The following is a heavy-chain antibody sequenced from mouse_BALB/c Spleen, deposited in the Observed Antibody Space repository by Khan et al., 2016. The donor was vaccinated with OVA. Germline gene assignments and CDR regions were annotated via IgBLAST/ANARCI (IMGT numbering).Heavy chain of an antibody. D-gene: IGHD2-10*01. CDR2: IWSDGST. J-gene: IGHJ4*01. V-gene: IGHV2-6-1*01. CDR3: ARQPYYHYYALDY. CDR1: GFSLTSYG. Sequence: QVQLKRSGPGLVAPSQSLSITCTISGFSLTSYGIHWVRQPPGKGLEWLVVIWSDGSTTYNSTPKSRLSITKDNSKSQIFLKMNSLQTDDTAMYFCARQPYYHYYALDYWGQGTSVTVSS.